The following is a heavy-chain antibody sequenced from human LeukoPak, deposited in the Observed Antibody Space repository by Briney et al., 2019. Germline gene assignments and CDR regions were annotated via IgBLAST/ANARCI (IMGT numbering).Heavy chain of an antibody. Sequence: SETLSLTCTVSGVSISSYYWSWIRQPAGKGLEWIGRIYTSGSTNYNPSLKSRVTISVDTSKNQFSLKLSSVTAADTAVYYCARDISRSGYYGSGSYYNENYYYMDVWGKGTTVTISS. J-gene: IGHJ6*03. CDR3: ARDISRSGYYGSGSYYNENYYYMDV. V-gene: IGHV4-4*07. D-gene: IGHD3-10*01. CDR2: IYTSGST. CDR1: GVSISSYY.